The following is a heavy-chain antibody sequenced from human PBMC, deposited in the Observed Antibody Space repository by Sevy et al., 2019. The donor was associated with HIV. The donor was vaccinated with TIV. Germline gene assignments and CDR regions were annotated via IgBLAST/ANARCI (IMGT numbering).Heavy chain of an antibody. CDR3: AKGVLTATYYYYYYYGMDV. Sequence: GGSLRLSCAASGFTFSSYAMSWVRQAPGKGLEWVSAISGSGGSTYYADSVKGRFTISRANSKNTLYLQMNSLRAEDTAVYYCAKGVLTATYYYYYYYGMDVWGQGTTVTVSS. D-gene: IGHD3-9*01. J-gene: IGHJ6*02. CDR1: GFTFSSYA. CDR2: ISGSGGST. V-gene: IGHV3-23*01.